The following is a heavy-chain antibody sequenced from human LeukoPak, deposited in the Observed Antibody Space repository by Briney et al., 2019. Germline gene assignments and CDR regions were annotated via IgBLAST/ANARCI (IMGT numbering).Heavy chain of an antibody. D-gene: IGHD2-2*01. Sequence: GGSLRLSCAASGFTFSSYAMSWVRQAPGKGLEWVSAISGSGGSTYYADSVKGRFTISRDNSKNTLYLQMNSLRAEDTAVYYCATLPTDIVVVSDYYYMDVWGKGTTVTVSS. V-gene: IGHV3-23*01. J-gene: IGHJ6*03. CDR2: ISGSGGST. CDR3: ATLPTDIVVVSDYYYMDV. CDR1: GFTFSSYA.